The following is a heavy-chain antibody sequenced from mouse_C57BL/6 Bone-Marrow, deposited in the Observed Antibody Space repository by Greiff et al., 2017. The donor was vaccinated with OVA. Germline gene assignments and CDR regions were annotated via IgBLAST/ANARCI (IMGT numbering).Heavy chain of an antibody. D-gene: IGHD1-1*01. CDR3: AVYYGSSYGYFDV. Sequence: EVKLVESGGGLVQPGGSLKLSCAASGFTFSDYGMAWVRQAPRKGPEWVAFISNLAYSIYYADTVTGRFTISRENAKNTLYLEMSSLRSEDTAMYYCAVYYGSSYGYFDVWGTGTTVTVSS. CDR2: ISNLAYSI. CDR1: GFTFSDYG. V-gene: IGHV5-15*04. J-gene: IGHJ1*03.